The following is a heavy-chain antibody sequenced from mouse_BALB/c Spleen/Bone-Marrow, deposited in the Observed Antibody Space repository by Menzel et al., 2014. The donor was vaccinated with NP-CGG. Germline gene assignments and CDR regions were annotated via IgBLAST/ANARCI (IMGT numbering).Heavy chain of an antibody. D-gene: IGHD1-1*01. CDR2: IVPANGNT. J-gene: IGHJ3*01. CDR1: GFNIKDTY. CDR3: AMYCYGSSLIAY. Sequence: VQLQQSGAELVKPGASVTLSCTASGFNIKDTYMHWVKQRPEKGLEWIGRIVPANGNTKYDPKFLGKATITADTSSNTAYLQLSSLTSDDTAVYYCAMYCYGSSLIAYWGQGTLVTVSA. V-gene: IGHV14-3*02.